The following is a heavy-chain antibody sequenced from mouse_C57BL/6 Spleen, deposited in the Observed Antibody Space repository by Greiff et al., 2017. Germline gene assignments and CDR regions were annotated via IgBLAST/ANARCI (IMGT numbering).Heavy chain of an antibody. Sequence: VQLQQSGAELVRPGASVKLSCTASGFTITDYYMHWVKQRPVQGLEWIGRIDPEDGDTEYAPKFQVKATMTADTSSNTAYLQLSSLTSEDTAVYFCSSYPNCYGSSYWYFDVWGTGTTVTVSS. J-gene: IGHJ1*03. CDR3: SSYPNCYGSSYWYFDV. CDR1: GFTITDYY. D-gene: IGHD1-1*01. CDR2: IDPEDGDT. V-gene: IGHV14-1*01.